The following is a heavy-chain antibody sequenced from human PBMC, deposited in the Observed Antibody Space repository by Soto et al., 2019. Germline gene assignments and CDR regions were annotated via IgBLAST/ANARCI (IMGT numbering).Heavy chain of an antibody. CDR2: ITPFSGDV. V-gene: IGHV1-45*02. Sequence: QMQLVQSGAEVKKTGPSVTVSCKALGNTFSYRYLHWVRQAPGQALEWMGWITPFSGDVHYAQKFQERVTLTRDRSINTAYMRMSSLRSEDTAIYFCASGGAGSGPFTWELPDHWGQGTLVTVSS. CDR1: GNTFSYRY. J-gene: IGHJ4*02. CDR3: ASGGAGSGPFTWELPDH. D-gene: IGHD1-26*01.